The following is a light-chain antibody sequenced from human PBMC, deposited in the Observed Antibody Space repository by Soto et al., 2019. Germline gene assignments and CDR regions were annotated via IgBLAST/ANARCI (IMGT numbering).Light chain of an antibody. CDR3: SSYTSSSTPYV. Sequence: LTQPASVSGSPGQSITISCTGTSSDVGGYNYVSWYQQHPGKAPKLMIYEVSNRPSGVSNRFSGSKSGNTASLTISGLQAEDEDDYYCSSYTSSSTPYVFGTGTKVTV. V-gene: IGLV2-14*01. CDR2: EVS. J-gene: IGLJ1*01. CDR1: SSDVGGYNY.